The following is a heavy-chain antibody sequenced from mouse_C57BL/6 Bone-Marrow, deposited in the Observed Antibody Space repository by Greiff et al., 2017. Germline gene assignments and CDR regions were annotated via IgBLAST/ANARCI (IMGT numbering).Heavy chain of an antibody. CDR2: FHPYNDDT. J-gene: IGHJ2*01. D-gene: IGHD5-1*01. CDR1: GYTFTTYP. V-gene: IGHV1-47*01. Sequence: VQLQQSGAELVKPGASVKMSCKASGYTFTTYPIEWMKQNHGKSLEWIGNFHPYNDDTKYNEKFKGKATLTVEKSSNTVYLELSRLTSDVSAGYCCARSSTFYYSFDYWGQGTTLTVSS. CDR3: ARSSTFYYSFDY.